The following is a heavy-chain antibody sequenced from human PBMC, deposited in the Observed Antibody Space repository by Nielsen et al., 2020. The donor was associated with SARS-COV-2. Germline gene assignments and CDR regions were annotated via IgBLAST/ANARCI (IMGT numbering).Heavy chain of an antibody. CDR2: ISGSGGST. CDR1: GFTFSSYA. Sequence: GSLKISCTASGFTFSSYAMSWVRQAPGKGLEWVSAISGSGGSTYYADSVKGRFTISRDNSKNTLYLQMNSLRAEDTAVYYCAKDVLLGYCSGGSCSRGWFDPWGQGTLVTVSS. J-gene: IGHJ5*02. CDR3: AKDVLLGYCSGGSCSRGWFDP. V-gene: IGHV3-23*01. D-gene: IGHD2-15*01.